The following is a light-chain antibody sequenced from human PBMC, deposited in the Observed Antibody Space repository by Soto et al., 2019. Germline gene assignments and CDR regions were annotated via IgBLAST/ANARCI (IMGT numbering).Light chain of an antibody. V-gene: IGKV1-39*01. CDR1: QSINIY. Sequence: DVQMTQSPSSLSTSVGDRVTITCRTSQSINIYLNWYQQKVGEPPRLLIFGASNRATGIPARFSGSGSGTDFTLTISSLEPEDFAVYYCQQRSNWWTFGQGTKVDIK. CDR2: GAS. J-gene: IGKJ1*01. CDR3: QQRSNWWT.